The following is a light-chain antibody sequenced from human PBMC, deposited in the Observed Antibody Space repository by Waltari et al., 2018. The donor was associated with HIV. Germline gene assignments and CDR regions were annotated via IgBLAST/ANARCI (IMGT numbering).Light chain of an antibody. CDR1: RSNIGSNY. Sequence: QSVLTQPPSASGTPGQRVPISCSGSRSNIGSNYVYWYQQPPGPSPKPLIHRNSQRPPGVPDRFPGSKSVSSASLAISGLRADGAADYYCAAWVDSLRVVFGGGTKLTVL. J-gene: IGLJ2*01. CDR2: RNS. CDR3: AAWVDSLRVV. V-gene: IGLV1-47*01.